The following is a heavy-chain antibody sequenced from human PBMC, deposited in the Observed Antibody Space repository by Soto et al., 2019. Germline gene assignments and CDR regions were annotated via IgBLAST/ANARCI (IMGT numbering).Heavy chain of an antibody. J-gene: IGHJ5*02. CDR1: GGSFSGYY. CDR3: ARVRHSSSYWFDP. V-gene: IGHV4-34*01. CDR2: INHSGST. D-gene: IGHD6-13*01. Sequence: SETLSLTCAVYGGSFSGYYWSWIRQPPGKGLEWIGEINHSGSTNYNPSLKSRVTISVDTSKNQFSLKLSSVTAADTAVYYCARVRHSSSYWFDPWGQGTLVTVSS.